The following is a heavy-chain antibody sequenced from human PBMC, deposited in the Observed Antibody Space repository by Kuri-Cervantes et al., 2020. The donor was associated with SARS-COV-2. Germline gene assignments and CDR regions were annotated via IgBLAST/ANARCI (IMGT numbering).Heavy chain of an antibody. CDR1: GFSLSTSGVG. CDR2: IYWDDDK. V-gene: IGHV2-5*05. Sequence: SGPPLAKPTQTLTLTCPFSGFSLSTSGVGVGWIRQRPGKALGWLALIYWDDDKRYGPSLKSRLTITNYNSKHQVVLTMTNMDPVDTATYYGAQRPSGFWSGIFDYWGQGTLVTVSS. CDR3: AQRPSGFWSGIFDY. D-gene: IGHD3-3*01. J-gene: IGHJ4*02.